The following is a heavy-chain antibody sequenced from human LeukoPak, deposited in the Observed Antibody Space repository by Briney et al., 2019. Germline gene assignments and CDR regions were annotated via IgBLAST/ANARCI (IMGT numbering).Heavy chain of an antibody. Sequence: GGSLRLSCAASGSIFSSYSMNWVRQAPGKGLEWVSSISKSGDYINYVDSVKGRFSISRDNAKNSLYLEMNSLRVDDTAVYYCAKDRVGAPGTFDYWGQGTLVTVSS. V-gene: IGHV3-21*06. CDR3: AKDRVGAPGTFDY. CDR2: ISKSGDYI. D-gene: IGHD1-26*01. CDR1: GSIFSSYS. J-gene: IGHJ4*02.